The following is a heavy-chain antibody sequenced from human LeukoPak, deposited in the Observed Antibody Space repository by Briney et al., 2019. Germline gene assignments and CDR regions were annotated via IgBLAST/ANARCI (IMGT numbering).Heavy chain of an antibody. CDR2: ISYDGSNK. V-gene: IGHV3-30-3*01. CDR3: ARAPIAAAGPEFDY. J-gene: IGHJ4*02. Sequence: GRSLRLSCAASGFTFSSYAMHWVRQAPGKGLEWVAVISYDGSNKYYADSVKGRFTISRDNSKNTLYLQMNSLRAEDTAVYYCARAPIAAAGPEFDYWGQGTLVTVSS. D-gene: IGHD6-13*01. CDR1: GFTFSSYA.